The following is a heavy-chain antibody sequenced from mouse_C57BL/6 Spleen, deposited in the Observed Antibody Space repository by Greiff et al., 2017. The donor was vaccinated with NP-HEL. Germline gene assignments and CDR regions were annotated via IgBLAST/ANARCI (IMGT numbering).Heavy chain of an antibody. CDR3: ARARSMGWDAMDY. V-gene: IGHV1-52*01. J-gene: IGHJ4*01. CDR1: GYTFTSYW. Sequence: QVQLQQPGAELVRPGSSVKLSCKASGYTFTSYWMHWVKQRPIQGLEWIGNIDPSDSETHYNQKFKDKATLTVDKSSSTAYMQLSSLTSEDSAVYYCARARSMGWDAMDYWGQGTSVTVSS. D-gene: IGHD1-1*02. CDR2: IDPSDSET.